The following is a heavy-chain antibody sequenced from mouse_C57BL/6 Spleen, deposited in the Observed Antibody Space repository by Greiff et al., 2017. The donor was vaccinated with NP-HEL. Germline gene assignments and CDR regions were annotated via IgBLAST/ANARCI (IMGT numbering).Heavy chain of an antibody. CDR2: INYDGSST. J-gene: IGHJ4*01. Sequence: EVQLVESEGGLVQPGSSMKLSCTASGFTFSDYYMAWVRQVPEKGLEWVANINYDGSSTYYLDSLKSRFIISRDNAKNILYLQMSSLKSEDTATYYCARASYYGNPYAMDYWGQGTSVTVSS. CDR3: ARASYYGNPYAMDY. CDR1: GFTFSDYY. D-gene: IGHD2-1*01. V-gene: IGHV5-16*01.